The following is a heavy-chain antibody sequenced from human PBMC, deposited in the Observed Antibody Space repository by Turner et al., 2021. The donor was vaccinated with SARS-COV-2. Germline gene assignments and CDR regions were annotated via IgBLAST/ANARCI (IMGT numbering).Heavy chain of an antibody. J-gene: IGHJ4*02. V-gene: IGHV3-30*18. CDR2: ISYDGSNK. CDR3: AKQGGGYSYGYSYFDY. D-gene: IGHD5-18*01. Sequence: VQLVESGGGLVQPGGSLRLSCAASGFTFSNYGMHWVRQAPGKGLEWVAVISYDGSNKYYADSVKGRFTISRDNSKNTLYLQMNSLRAEDTAVYYCAKQGGGYSYGYSYFDYWGQGTLVTVSS. CDR1: GFTFSNYG.